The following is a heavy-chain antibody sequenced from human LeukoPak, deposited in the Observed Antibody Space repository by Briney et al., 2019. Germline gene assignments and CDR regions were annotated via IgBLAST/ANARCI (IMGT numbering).Heavy chain of an antibody. J-gene: IGHJ4*02. CDR3: ARTRDRGGYYFDY. Sequence: GGSLRLSCAASGFTFSSYWMSWVRQAPGKGLEWVANIKQDGCEKYYVDSVKGRFTISRDNAKNSLYLQMNSLRAEDTAVYYCARTRDRGGYYFDYWGQGTLVTVSS. CDR1: GFTFSSYW. D-gene: IGHD3-22*01. V-gene: IGHV3-7*01. CDR2: IKQDGCEK.